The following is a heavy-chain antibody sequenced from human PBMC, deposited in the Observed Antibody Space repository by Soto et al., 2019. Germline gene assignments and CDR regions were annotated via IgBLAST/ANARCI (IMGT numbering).Heavy chain of an antibody. V-gene: IGHV4-59*01. Sequence: ASETLSLPCTVSGGSISSYYWSWIRQPPGKGLEWIGYIYYSGSTNYNPSLKSRVTISVDTSKNQFSLKLSSVTAADTAVYYCARDRTGDGYFDYWGQGTLVTVSS. D-gene: IGHD2-8*01. CDR1: GGSISSYY. J-gene: IGHJ4*02. CDR3: ARDRTGDGYFDY. CDR2: IYYSGST.